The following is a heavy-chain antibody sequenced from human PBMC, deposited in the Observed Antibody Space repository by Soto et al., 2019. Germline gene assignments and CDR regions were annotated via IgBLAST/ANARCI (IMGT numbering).Heavy chain of an antibody. CDR1: GYTFTSYG. CDR3: ARALLFEYSSSSYYYGMDV. D-gene: IGHD6-6*01. Sequence: ASVKVSCKASGYTFTSYGISWVRQAPGQGLEWMGWISAYNGNTNYAQKLQGRVTMTTDTSTSTAYMELRSLRSDDTAVYYCARALLFEYSSSSYYYGMDVWGQGTTVTVSS. CDR2: ISAYNGNT. J-gene: IGHJ6*02. V-gene: IGHV1-18*01.